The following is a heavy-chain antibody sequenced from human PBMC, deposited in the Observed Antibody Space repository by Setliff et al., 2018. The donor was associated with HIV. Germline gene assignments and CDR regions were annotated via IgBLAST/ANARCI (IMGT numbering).Heavy chain of an antibody. CDR2: IHHTGST. CDR3: APGEGVASTYYHD. CDR1: DDSVSTFY. V-gene: IGHV4-59*02. D-gene: IGHD3-3*01. J-gene: IGHJ4*01. Sequence: SLTCTVSDDSVSTFYWNWIRQPPGKGLEWIGFIHHTGSTVSNPSLKSRVTILMDLSRSQLSLHLASVTTADTAVYFCAPGEGVASTYYHDWGQGTQVTVPQ.